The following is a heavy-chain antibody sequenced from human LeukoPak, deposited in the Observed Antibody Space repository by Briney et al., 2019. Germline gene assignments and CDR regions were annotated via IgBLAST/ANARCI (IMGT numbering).Heavy chain of an antibody. V-gene: IGHV1-46*01. D-gene: IGHD6-13*01. CDR2: INPSGGST. Sequence: ASVKVSCKASGYTFTSYYMHWVRQAPGQGLEWMGIINPSGGSTSYAQKFQGRVTMTRDTSTSTVYMELSSLRSEDTAVYYCAKSPSSWKFDDWGQGTLVTVSS. CDR3: AKSPSSWKFDD. J-gene: IGHJ4*02. CDR1: GYTFTSYY.